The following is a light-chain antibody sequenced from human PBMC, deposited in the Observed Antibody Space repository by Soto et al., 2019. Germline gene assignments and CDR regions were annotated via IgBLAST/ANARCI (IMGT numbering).Light chain of an antibody. V-gene: IGLV2-14*03. CDR1: SGDVGAYNF. Sequence: QSVLPQPASVSGSPGQSITISCTGTSGDVGAYNFVSWYQQHPGKAPKLIIYHVSDRPSGFSSRFSGSKSGNSASLTISGLHAEDEADYYCSSYAGSDTFVFGTGTKGTV. CDR3: SSYAGSDTFV. J-gene: IGLJ1*01. CDR2: HVS.